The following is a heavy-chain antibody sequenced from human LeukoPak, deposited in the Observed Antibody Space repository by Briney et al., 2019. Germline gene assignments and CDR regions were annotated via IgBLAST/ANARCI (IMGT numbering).Heavy chain of an antibody. J-gene: IGHJ4*02. Sequence: GGSLRLSCAAPGFTFSSYEMNWVRQAPGKGLEWVSYISSSGSTIYYADSVKGRFTISRDNAKNSLYLQMNSLRAEDTAVYYCARDLGRQWLVQFDYWGQGTLVTVSS. CDR3: ARDLGRQWLVQFDY. V-gene: IGHV3-48*03. D-gene: IGHD6-19*01. CDR2: ISSSGSTI. CDR1: GFTFSSYE.